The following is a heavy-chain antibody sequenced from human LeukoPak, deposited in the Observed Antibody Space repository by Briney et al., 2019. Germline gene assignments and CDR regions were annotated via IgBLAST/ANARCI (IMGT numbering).Heavy chain of an antibody. CDR3: AKDEITMVRGAGFDP. J-gene: IGHJ5*02. CDR2: LSGNGGTT. CDR1: GFTFSSSA. V-gene: IGHV3-23*01. Sequence: GGSLRLSCAASGFTFSSSAMSWVRQAPGKGLEWVSALSGNGGTTYYADSVKGRFTISRDNSKNTLYLQMNSLRAEDTAVYYCAKDEITMVRGAGFDPWGQGTLVTVSS. D-gene: IGHD3-10*01.